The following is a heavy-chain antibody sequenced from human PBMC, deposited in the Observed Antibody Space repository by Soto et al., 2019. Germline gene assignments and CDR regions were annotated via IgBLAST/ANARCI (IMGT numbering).Heavy chain of an antibody. CDR2: IYYSGST. CDR3: ARERPDGSRLDP. D-gene: IGHD6-13*01. V-gene: IGHV4-30-4*01. Sequence: QVQLQESGPGLVKPSQTLSLTCTVSGGSISSGDYYWSWIRQPPGKGLEWIGYIYYSGSTYYNPSLNRRVTTSVHTSKTQSSLKLSSVTAADTAVYYCARERPDGSRLDPWGQGTLVTVSS. CDR1: GGSISSGDYY. J-gene: IGHJ5*02.